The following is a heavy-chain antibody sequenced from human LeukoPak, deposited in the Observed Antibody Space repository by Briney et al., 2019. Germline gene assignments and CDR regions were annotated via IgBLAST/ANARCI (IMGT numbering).Heavy chain of an antibody. CDR1: GYTFTSYG. J-gene: IGHJ4*02. CDR2: ISAYNGNT. V-gene: IGHV1-18*01. D-gene: IGHD6-19*01. Sequence: ASVKVSCKASGYTFTSYGISWVRQAPGQGLEWMGWISAYNGNTNYAQKLQGRVTMTTDTSTSTAYMELRSLRSDDTAVYYCARDRSSSGWSDYFDYWGQGTLATVSA. CDR3: ARDRSSSGWSDYFDY.